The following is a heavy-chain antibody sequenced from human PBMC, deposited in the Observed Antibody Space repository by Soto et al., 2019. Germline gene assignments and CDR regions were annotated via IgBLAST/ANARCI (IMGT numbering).Heavy chain of an antibody. D-gene: IGHD6-13*01. Sequence: QVQLVQSGAEVKKPGASVKVSCKASGYTFTSYAMHWVRQAPGQRLEWMGWINAGNGNTKYSQKFQGRVTITRDTSASTAYMELSSLRSEDTAVYYCARPGSSSWYFDYWGQGTLVTVSS. CDR1: GYTFTSYA. CDR2: INAGNGNT. CDR3: ARPGSSSWYFDY. J-gene: IGHJ4*02. V-gene: IGHV1-3*01.